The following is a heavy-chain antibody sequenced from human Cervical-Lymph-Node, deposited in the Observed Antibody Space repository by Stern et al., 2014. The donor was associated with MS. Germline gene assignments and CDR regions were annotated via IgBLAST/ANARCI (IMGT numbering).Heavy chain of an antibody. CDR2: IYTSGNT. CDR1: GGSISAGVYY. J-gene: IGHJ4*02. D-gene: IGHD4/OR15-4a*01. V-gene: IGHV4-61*02. CDR3: ARESERSVPTAAMPNYHFDY. Sequence: QLQLQESGPGLVKPSQTLSLTCAVSGGSISAGVYYWSWIRQPAGKGLEWIGRIYTSGNTNYNPSLKSRVTISVDTYRNQFSLKLNSVTAADTAVYYCARESERSVPTAAMPNYHFDYWGQGARVTVSS.